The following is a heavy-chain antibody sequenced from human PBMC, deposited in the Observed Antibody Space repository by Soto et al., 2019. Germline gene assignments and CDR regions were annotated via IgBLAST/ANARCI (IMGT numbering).Heavy chain of an antibody. CDR1: GGTFSSYA. V-gene: IGHV1-69*01. D-gene: IGHD3-3*01. J-gene: IGHJ6*02. CDR2: IIPIFGTA. CDR3: ARVGTIFGVPRGGMDV. Sequence: QVQLVQSGAEVKKPGSSVKVSCKASGGTFSSYAISWVRQAPGQGLEWMGGIIPIFGTANYAQKFQGRVTITADEATSKAYMELSSLRSEDTAVYYCARVGTIFGVPRGGMDVWGQGTTVTVSS.